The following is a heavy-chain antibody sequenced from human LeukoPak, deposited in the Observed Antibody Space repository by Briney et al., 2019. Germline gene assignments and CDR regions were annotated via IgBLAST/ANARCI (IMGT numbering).Heavy chain of an antibody. Sequence: GGSLRLSCAASGFTISTKYMNWVRQAPGKGLEWVSIIYSGGTTYYADSVKGRFTISRDTSKNTVSLQLNSLRAEDTAVYFCARVGDHYHWNLDLWGRGTLVTVSS. J-gene: IGHJ2*01. V-gene: IGHV3-53*01. CDR3: ARVGDHYHWNLDL. CDR2: IYSGGTT. D-gene: IGHD3-10*01. CDR1: GFTISTKY.